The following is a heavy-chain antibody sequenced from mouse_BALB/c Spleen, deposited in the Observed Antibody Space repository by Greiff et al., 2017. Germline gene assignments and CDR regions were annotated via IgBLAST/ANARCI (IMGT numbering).Heavy chain of an antibody. CDR1: GFTFSSYG. Sequence: EVKLVESGGGLVQPGGSLKLSCAASGFTFSSYGMSWVRQTPDKRLELVATINSNGGSTYYPDSVKGRFTISRDNAKNTLYLQMSSLTSEDTAMYDCARDTTATRVYFDYWGQGTTLTVSS. V-gene: IGHV5-6-3*01. D-gene: IGHD1-2*01. CDR3: ARDTTATRVYFDY. J-gene: IGHJ2*01. CDR2: INSNGGST.